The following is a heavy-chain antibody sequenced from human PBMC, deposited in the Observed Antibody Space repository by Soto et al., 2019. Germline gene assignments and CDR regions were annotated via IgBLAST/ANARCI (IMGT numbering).Heavy chain of an antibody. D-gene: IGHD2-21*02. Sequence: QLQLQESGPGLVKASETLSLTCTVSGGSITSSSYFWGWIRQPPGKGLEWIGSIYSSGSTYYKPSLKSRVAIAVDTSENQFSLNLRSVTAADTAVYYCARHMTEISYWGQGTLVTVSS. CDR2: IYSSGST. CDR3: ARHMTEISY. CDR1: GGSITSSSYF. V-gene: IGHV4-39*01. J-gene: IGHJ4*02.